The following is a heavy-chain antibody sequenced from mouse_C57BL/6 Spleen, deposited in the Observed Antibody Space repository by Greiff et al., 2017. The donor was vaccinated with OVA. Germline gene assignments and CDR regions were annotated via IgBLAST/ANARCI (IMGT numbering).Heavy chain of an antibody. CDR2: IYPGSGST. D-gene: IGHD1-1*01. CDR1: GYTFTSYW. Sequence: VQLQQSGAELVKPGASVKMSCKASGYTFTSYWITWVKQRPGQGLEWIGDIYPGSGSTNYNEKFKSKATLTVDTSSSTAYMQLSSLTSEDSAVYYCARSGYGSSYWYFDVWGTGTTVTVSS. CDR3: ARSGYGSSYWYFDV. J-gene: IGHJ1*03. V-gene: IGHV1-55*01.